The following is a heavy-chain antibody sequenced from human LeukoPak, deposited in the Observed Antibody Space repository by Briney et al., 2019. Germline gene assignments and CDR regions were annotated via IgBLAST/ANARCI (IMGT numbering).Heavy chain of an antibody. D-gene: IGHD3-3*01. CDR2: ISWNSGSI. V-gene: IGHV3-9*01. Sequence: GGSLRLSCAASGFTFDDYAMHWVRQAPGKGLEWVSGISWNSGSIGYADSVKGRFTISRDNARNSLYLQMNSLRAEDTAVYYCARDLTDDFWSGYHLDYWGQGNLVTVSS. J-gene: IGHJ4*02. CDR1: GFTFDDYA. CDR3: ARDLTDDFWSGYHLDY.